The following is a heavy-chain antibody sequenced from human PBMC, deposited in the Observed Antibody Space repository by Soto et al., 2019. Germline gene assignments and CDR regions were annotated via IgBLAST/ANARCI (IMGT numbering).Heavy chain of an antibody. Sequence: EVQLLESGGGLVQPGGSLRLSCAASGFTFSSYAMSWVRQAPGKGLEWVSAISGSGGSTYYADSVKGRFTIFRDNSNNTLYLQMNSLRAEDTVVYYWAKVYSTTRRYAFDIWGQGTMVTVSS. J-gene: IGHJ3*02. D-gene: IGHD4-4*01. V-gene: IGHV3-23*01. CDR1: GFTFSSYA. CDR2: ISGSGGST. CDR3: AKVYSTTRRYAFDI.